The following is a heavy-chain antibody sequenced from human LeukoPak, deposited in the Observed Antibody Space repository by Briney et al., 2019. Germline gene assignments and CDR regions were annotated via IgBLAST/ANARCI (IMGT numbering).Heavy chain of an antibody. CDR1: GGSISSGGYS. CDR2: IYHSGST. Sequence: PSQTLSLTCAVSGGSISSGGYSWSWIRQPPGKGLEWIGYIYHSGSTYYNPSLKSRVTISVDRSKNQFSLKLSSVTAADTAVYYCATNYDFWSGYRYWGQGTLVTVSS. D-gene: IGHD3-3*01. V-gene: IGHV4-30-2*01. J-gene: IGHJ4*02. CDR3: ATNYDFWSGYRY.